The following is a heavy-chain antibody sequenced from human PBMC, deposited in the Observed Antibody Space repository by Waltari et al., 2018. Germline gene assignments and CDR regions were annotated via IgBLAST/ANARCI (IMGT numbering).Heavy chain of an antibody. V-gene: IGHV4-34*01. J-gene: IGHJ5*02. Sequence: QVQLQQWGAGLLKPSETLSLTCSVSGASFSAYYWGWVRHVPGKGLEWIGQISHPGNTNYNPSLQSRVALSIEPSRNQFSLRVFSVTAADTGLYFCTRGGNYDFWSHRPFVDPWGQGTQVTVSS. CDR3: TRGGNYDFWSHRPFVDP. CDR2: ISHPGNT. CDR1: GASFSAYY. D-gene: IGHD3-3*01.